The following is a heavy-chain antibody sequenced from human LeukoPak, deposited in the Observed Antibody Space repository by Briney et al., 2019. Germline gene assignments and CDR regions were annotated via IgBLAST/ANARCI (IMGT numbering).Heavy chain of an antibody. CDR3: ARYSGPWNAFDI. V-gene: IGHV3-66*02. D-gene: IGHD1-26*01. J-gene: IGHJ3*02. CDR2: IYSGGST. Sequence: KTGGSLRLSCAASGFTVSSNYMSWVRQAPGKGLEWVSVIYSGGSTYYADSVKGRFTISRDNSKNTLYLQMNSLRAEDTAVYYYARYSGPWNAFDIWGQGTMVTVSS. CDR1: GFTVSSNY.